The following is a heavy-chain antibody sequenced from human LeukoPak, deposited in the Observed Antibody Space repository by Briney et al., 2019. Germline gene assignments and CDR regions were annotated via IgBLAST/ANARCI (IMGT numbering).Heavy chain of an antibody. CDR1: GFTATDNY. Sequence: GGSLRLSCAVSGFTATDNYMSWVRQAPGKGLQWVSVVYPDGRKYYADSVKGRFTISRDNSRNTLLLQLNSLRADDTAVYYCARTNPVYGDYDYWGQGTLVTVSS. V-gene: IGHV3-53*01. J-gene: IGHJ4*02. D-gene: IGHD4-17*01. CDR2: VYPDGRK. CDR3: ARTNPVYGDYDY.